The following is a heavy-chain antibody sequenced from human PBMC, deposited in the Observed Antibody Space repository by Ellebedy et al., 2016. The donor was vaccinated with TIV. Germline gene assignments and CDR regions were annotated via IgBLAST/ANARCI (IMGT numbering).Heavy chain of an antibody. D-gene: IGHD2-2*02. Sequence: SETLSLTXTVSGGSISSGDYYWSWIRQPPGKGLEWIGYIYYSGSTYYNPSLKSRVTISVDTSKNQFSLKLSSVTAADTAVYYCARDRKGCSSTSCYTGIHPDYWGQGTLVTVSS. J-gene: IGHJ4*02. CDR1: GGSISSGDYY. CDR2: IYYSGST. CDR3: ARDRKGCSSTSCYTGIHPDY. V-gene: IGHV4-30-4*01.